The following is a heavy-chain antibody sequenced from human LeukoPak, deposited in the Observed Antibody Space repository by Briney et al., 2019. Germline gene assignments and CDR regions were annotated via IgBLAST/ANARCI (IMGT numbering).Heavy chain of an antibody. CDR2: IYYSGST. CDR1: GGSVSSGSYY. Sequence: SETLSLTCTVSGGSVSSGSYYWSWIRQPPGKGLEWIGYIYYSGSTNYNPSLKSRVTISVDTSKNQFSLKLSSVTAADTAVYYCARGTGSGWYRDAFDIWGQGTMVTVSS. J-gene: IGHJ3*02. D-gene: IGHD6-19*01. V-gene: IGHV4-61*01. CDR3: ARGTGSGWYRDAFDI.